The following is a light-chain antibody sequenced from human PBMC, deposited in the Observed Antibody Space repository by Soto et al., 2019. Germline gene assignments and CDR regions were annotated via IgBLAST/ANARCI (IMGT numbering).Light chain of an antibody. J-gene: IGKJ3*01. V-gene: IGKV1-39*01. CDR3: QQSHTTPLFT. CDR1: QSISNH. Sequence: VTXTXXASQSISNHLNWYQRKPGQAPKLLIYAASSLHSGVPSRFSGSGSGTDFSLTISSLQPEDFATYYCQQSHTTPLFTFGPGTKVDIK. CDR2: AAS.